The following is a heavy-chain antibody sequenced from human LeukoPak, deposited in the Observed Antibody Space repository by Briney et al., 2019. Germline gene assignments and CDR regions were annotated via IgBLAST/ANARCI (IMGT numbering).Heavy chain of an antibody. J-gene: IGHJ6*03. D-gene: IGHD3-10*01. CDR3: ARGRNTMVRGAIRQTSLYYYSYYMDV. Sequence: SETLSLTCTVSGYSISTGYYWDWIRQPPGKGLEWIGTFYHGGSTYYNPSLKSRVTVSVDSSKNQFSLKLSSVTAADTAVYCARGRNTMVRGAIRQTSLYYYSYYMDVWGKGTTVTVSS. CDR1: GYSISTGYY. CDR2: FYHGGST. V-gene: IGHV4-38-2*02.